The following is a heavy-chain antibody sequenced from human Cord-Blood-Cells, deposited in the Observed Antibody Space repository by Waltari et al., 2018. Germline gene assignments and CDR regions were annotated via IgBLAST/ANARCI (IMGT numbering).Heavy chain of an antibody. J-gene: IGHJ4*02. CDR3: ARNYYDSSGSQYYFDY. CDR1: GGSFSGYY. Sequence: QVQLQQWGAGLLKPSETLSLTCAVYGGSFSGYYWSWSRQPPGKGLEWIGEINHSGSTNYNPSLKSRVTISVDTSKNQFSLKLSSVTAADTAVYYCARNYYDSSGSQYYFDYWGQGTLVTVSS. V-gene: IGHV4-34*01. CDR2: INHSGST. D-gene: IGHD3-22*01.